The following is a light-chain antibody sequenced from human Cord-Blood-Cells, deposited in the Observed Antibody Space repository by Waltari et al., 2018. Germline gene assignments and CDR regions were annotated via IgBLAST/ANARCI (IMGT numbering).Light chain of an antibody. Sequence: DIQFTQSPSFLSASEGDRVTYTCRASQGISSFLAWYQQKPGKAPKLLIYAASTLQSGVPSRFSGSGSGTEFTLTISSLQPEDFATYYCQQHNSYPLTFGGGTKVEIK. CDR3: QQHNSYPLT. CDR1: QGISSF. V-gene: IGKV1-9*01. J-gene: IGKJ4*01. CDR2: AAS.